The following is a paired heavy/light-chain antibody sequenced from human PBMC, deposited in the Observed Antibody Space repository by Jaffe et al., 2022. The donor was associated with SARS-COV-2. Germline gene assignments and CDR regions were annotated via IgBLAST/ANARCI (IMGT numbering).Light chain of an antibody. J-gene: IGLJ2*01. Sequence: QSALTQPASVSGSPGQSITISCTGTSSDVGGYNYVSWYQQYPGKAPKLMIYDVSNRPSGVSNRFSGSKSGNTASLTITGLQAEDEADYYCSSYTSSSTVVFGGGTKLTVL. CDR3: SSYTSSSTVV. V-gene: IGLV2-14*01. CDR2: DVS. CDR1: SSDVGGYNY.
Heavy chain of an antibody. V-gene: IGHV3-33*01. CDR1: GFTFSTYG. J-gene: IGHJ5*02. CDR2: IWFDGTNK. D-gene: IGHD6-13*01. CDR3: GRAVQQSWGFDP. Sequence: QVQLVVSGGGVVQPGRSLRLSCAASGFTFSTYGMHWVRQAPGKGLEWVAVIWFDGTNKYYADSVKGRFTISRDNSKNTLYLEMNSLRVEDTAVYYCGRAVQQSWGFDPWGQGTLVTVSS.